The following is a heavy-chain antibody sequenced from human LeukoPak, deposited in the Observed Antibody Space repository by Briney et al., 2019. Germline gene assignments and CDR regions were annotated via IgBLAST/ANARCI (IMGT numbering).Heavy chain of an antibody. V-gene: IGHV4-4*07. D-gene: IGHD2/OR15-2a*01. J-gene: IGHJ6*03. CDR3: AREVSQYSYYYMDV. CDR1: GGSISTYY. CDR2: ISTSGSA. Sequence: SETLSLTCTVSGGSISTYYWSWVRQPAGKGLDWIGRISTSGSANYNPSLKSRVTMSVDTSKNQFSLKLSSVTAADTAVYYCAREVSQYSYYYMDVWGKGTTVTVSS.